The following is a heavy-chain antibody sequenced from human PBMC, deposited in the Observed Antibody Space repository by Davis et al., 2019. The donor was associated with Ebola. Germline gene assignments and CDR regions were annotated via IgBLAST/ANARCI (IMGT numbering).Heavy chain of an antibody. J-gene: IGHJ4*02. Sequence: PSETLSLTCAVYGGSFSGYFWSWVRQPPGKGLEWIGEIFHSGSTHYNPSLKSRVTISVDKSENHFSLKLSSVTAADTAVYYCARDTGWSWGQGTLVTVSS. CDR2: IFHSGST. CDR3: ARDTGWS. CDR1: GGSFSGYF. D-gene: IGHD3-3*01. V-gene: IGHV4-34*12.